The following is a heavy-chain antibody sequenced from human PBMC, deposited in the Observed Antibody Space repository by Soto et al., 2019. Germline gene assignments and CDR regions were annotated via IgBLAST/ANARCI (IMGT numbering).Heavy chain of an antibody. J-gene: IGHJ4*02. CDR3: ARDLLRNGGITMVRGVISPGDY. D-gene: IGHD3-10*01. V-gene: IGHV1-46*03. CDR1: GYTFTSYY. Sequence: QVQLVQSGAEVKKPGASVKVSCKASGYTFTSYYMHWVRQAPGQGLEWMGIINPSGGSTSYAQKFQGRVTMTRDTSTSTGYMELSSLRSEDTAVYYCARDLLRNGGITMVRGVISPGDYWGQGTLVTVSS. CDR2: INPSGGST.